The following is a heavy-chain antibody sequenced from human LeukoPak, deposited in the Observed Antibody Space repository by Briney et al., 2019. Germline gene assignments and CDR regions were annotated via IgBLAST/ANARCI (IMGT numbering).Heavy chain of an antibody. J-gene: IGHJ4*02. Sequence: PGRSLRLSCAASGFTFSSYGMHWVRQAPGKGLEWVAVISYDGSNKYYADSVKGRFTISRDNSKNTLYLQMNSLRAEDTAVYYCASQPRHAVADLLDYWGQGTLVTVSS. V-gene: IGHV3-30*03. CDR2: ISYDGSNK. D-gene: IGHD6-19*01. CDR1: GFTFSSYG. CDR3: ASQPRHAVADLLDY.